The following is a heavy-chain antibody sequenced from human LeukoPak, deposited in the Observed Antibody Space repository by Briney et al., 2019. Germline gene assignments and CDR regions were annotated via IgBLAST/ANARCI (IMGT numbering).Heavy chain of an antibody. CDR1: GYTFSTYA. J-gene: IGHJ4*02. V-gene: IGHV1-3*01. D-gene: IGHD7-27*01. CDR3: ARGGAQLGITRGPPFDY. Sequence: GASVKVSCKTSGYTFSTYAMHWVRQAPGQRLEWVGWINAGNGDTKYSQKFQDRVTITRDTSATTAFMELSSLRFEDTAVYYCARGGAQLGITRGPPFDYWGQGTLVTVSS. CDR2: INAGNGDT.